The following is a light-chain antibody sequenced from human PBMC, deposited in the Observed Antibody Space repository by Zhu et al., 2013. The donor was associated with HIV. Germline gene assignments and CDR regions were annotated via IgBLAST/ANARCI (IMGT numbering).Light chain of an antibody. CDR3: QQYGVSPRT. CDR2: DAS. J-gene: IGKJ2*02. Sequence: EIVITQFPATLSVSPGERATLSCRASQSVSSNLAWYQQKPGQAPRLLIYDASIRATGIADRFSGSGYETDFTLTITRLEPEDFAVYYCQQYGVSPRTFGQGTNLEIK. CDR1: QSVSSN. V-gene: IGKV3-20*01.